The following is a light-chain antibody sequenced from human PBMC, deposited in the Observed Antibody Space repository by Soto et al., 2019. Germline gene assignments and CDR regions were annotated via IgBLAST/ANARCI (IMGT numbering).Light chain of an antibody. CDR3: QQSDSRLVT. Sequence: DIQMTQSPSSLSASVEDRVIITCRASEYINSYLNWYQQKPGKAPKLLIYAASSLQIGVPSRFSGSGSETVFTLTINNLQPEDSATYHYQQSDSRLVTFGQGTKVEIK. V-gene: IGKV1-39*01. CDR1: EYINSY. J-gene: IGKJ1*01. CDR2: AAS.